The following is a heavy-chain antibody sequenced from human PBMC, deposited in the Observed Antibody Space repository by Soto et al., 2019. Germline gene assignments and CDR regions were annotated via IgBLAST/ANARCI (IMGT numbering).Heavy chain of an antibody. Sequence: EVQVVESGGGLVQPGGSLRLSCVASGLTFSSEWMNWVRQAPGKGLEWVANISPEGSEKRSVDSMKGRSAISRDNAKNSVSLLMNSLRVGATAVYYCVTGYGYWGLGTLVTVSS. J-gene: IGHJ4*01. CDR1: GLTFSSEW. D-gene: IGHD5-12*01. CDR3: VTGYGY. V-gene: IGHV3-7*02. CDR2: ISPEGSEK.